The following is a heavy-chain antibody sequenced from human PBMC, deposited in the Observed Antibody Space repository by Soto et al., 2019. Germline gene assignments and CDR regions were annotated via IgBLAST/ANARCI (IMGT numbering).Heavy chain of an antibody. D-gene: IGHD1-26*01. CDR1: GFTFSSHG. V-gene: IGHV3-30*18. J-gene: IGHJ4*02. CDR2: ISYDGSNK. Sequence: HPGGSLRLSCVASGFTFSSHGMHWVRQAPGKGLEWVAVISYDGSNKYYADSVKGRFTISRDNSKNTLYLQMNSLRAEDTAVYYCAKDLYSGSSHPDYWGQGTLVTVSS. CDR3: AKDLYSGSSHPDY.